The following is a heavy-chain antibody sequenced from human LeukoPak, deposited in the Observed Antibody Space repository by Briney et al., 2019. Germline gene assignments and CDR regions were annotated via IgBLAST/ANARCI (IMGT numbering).Heavy chain of an antibody. CDR2: IYTSGST. Sequence: SETLSLTCTVSGGSISSYYWSWIRQPAGKGLEWLGRIYTSGSTNSNPSLKSRVTMSVDTSKNQFSLKLSSVTAADTAVYYCASSLTGTTFGAFDIWGQGTMVTVSS. CDR1: GGSISSYY. V-gene: IGHV4-4*07. J-gene: IGHJ3*02. CDR3: ASSLTGTTFGAFDI. D-gene: IGHD1-7*01.